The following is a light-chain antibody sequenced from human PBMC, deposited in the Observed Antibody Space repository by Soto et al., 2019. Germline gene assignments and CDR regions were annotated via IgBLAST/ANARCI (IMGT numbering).Light chain of an antibody. CDR3: QHYNSYSEA. CDR2: KAS. Sequence: DIQMTQAPSSVSASVGDRVTITCRASQGISSWLAWYQHKPGKAPKLLIYKASTLKSGVPSRFSGSGSGTEFTLTISSLQPDDFATYYCQHYNSYSEAFGQGTKVELK. V-gene: IGKV1-5*03. CDR1: QGISSW. J-gene: IGKJ1*01.